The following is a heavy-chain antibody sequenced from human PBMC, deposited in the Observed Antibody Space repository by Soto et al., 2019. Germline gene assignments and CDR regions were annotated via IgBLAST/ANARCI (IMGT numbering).Heavy chain of an antibody. V-gene: IGHV1-69*02. J-gene: IGHJ4*02. Sequence: QVQLVQSGAEVKKPGSSVKVSCKASGGTFSSYTISWVRQAPGQGLEWMGRIIPILGIANYAQKFQGRVTITADKYTSTAYMELSSLRSEDTAVYYCAGRDGYPGYFDYWGQGTLVTVSS. CDR2: IIPILGIA. D-gene: IGHD5-12*01. CDR1: GGTFSSYT. CDR3: AGRDGYPGYFDY.